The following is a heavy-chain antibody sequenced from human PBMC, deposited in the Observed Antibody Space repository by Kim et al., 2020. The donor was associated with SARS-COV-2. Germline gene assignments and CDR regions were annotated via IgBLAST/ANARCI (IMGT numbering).Heavy chain of an antibody. J-gene: IGHJ4*02. D-gene: IGHD3-22*01. CDR3: ARGRGGISLVVVVITAAEYYFDF. CDR2: IDHRGST. CDR1: GGSFSDYS. Sequence: SETLSLTCAVYGGSFSDYSWSWIRQPPGKGLEWIGDIDHRGSTNYNPSLKSRLSISVDTSKNQFSLQLTSVTAADTAVYYCARGRGGISLVVVVITAAEYYFDFWGRGSRVTVSS. V-gene: IGHV4-34*01.